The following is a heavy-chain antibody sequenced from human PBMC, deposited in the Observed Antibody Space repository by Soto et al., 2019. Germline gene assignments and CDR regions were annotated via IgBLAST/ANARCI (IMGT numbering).Heavy chain of an antibody. CDR2: IIPIFGTA. CDR3: ARVSPNPNWNAVNYYGMDV. J-gene: IGHJ6*02. CDR1: GGTFSSYA. D-gene: IGHD1-20*01. V-gene: IGHV1-69*13. Sequence: SVKVSCKASGGTFSSYAISWVRQAPGQGLEWMGGIIPIFGTANYAQKFQGRVTITADESTSTAYIALSSLSSQDPAVYSCARVSPNPNWNAVNYYGMDVWGQGTPVTVSS.